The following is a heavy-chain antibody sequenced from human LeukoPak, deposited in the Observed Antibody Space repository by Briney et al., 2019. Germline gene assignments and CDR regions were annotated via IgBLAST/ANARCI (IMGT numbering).Heavy chain of an antibody. Sequence: ASVKVSCKASGYTFTSYGISWVRQAPGQGLEWMGWISAYNGNTNYAQKLQGRVTMTTDTSTSTAYMELRSLRSDDTAVYYCAVPIAARPGNYYGMGVWGQGTTVTVSS. V-gene: IGHV1-18*01. CDR2: ISAYNGNT. D-gene: IGHD6-6*01. J-gene: IGHJ6*02. CDR1: GYTFTSYG. CDR3: AVPIAARPGNYYGMGV.